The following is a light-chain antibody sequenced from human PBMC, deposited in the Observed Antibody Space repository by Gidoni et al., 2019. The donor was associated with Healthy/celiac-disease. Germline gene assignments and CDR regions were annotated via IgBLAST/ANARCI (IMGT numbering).Light chain of an antibody. V-gene: IGKV4-1*01. J-gene: IGKJ1*01. CDR1: PSVLSSSNNKHY. Sequence: DIVMTLSPDPLAVSLGERAPNNCKSSPSVLSSSNNKHYLAWYQQQPGQPPKLLIYWASTRESRVPGRFSGIGSGTGFTLTIRSLQAEDVAVYYFQPYYSTPWTFGQGTKVGIK. CDR2: WAS. CDR3: QPYYSTPWT.